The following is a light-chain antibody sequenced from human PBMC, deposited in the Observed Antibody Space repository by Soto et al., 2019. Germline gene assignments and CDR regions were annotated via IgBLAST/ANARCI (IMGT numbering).Light chain of an antibody. CDR1: SSNIGTGYD. CDR3: CSYAGNKTVV. CDR2: GND. Sequence: QSVLTQPPSVSGAPGQRITISCTGDSSNIGTGYDVHWYQHIPGTAPKLLIFGNDNRPSGVPDRFSGSKSGTSASLAITGLQAEDEAVYYCCSYAGNKTVVFGGGTKLTVL. V-gene: IGLV1-40*01. J-gene: IGLJ3*02.